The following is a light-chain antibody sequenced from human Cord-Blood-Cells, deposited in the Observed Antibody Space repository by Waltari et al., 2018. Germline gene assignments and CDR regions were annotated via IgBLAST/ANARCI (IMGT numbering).Light chain of an antibody. J-gene: IGKJ1*01. CDR1: QSLLHSDGKTY. CDR2: EVS. V-gene: IGKV2-29*02. Sequence: DIVMTQTPLSLSVTPGQPASISCKSSQSLLHSDGKTYLYWYLQKPGQAPQLLIYEVSCRFSGVPDRFSGSGSGTDFTLKISRVEAEDVGVYYCMPGIHLPWTFGQGTKVEIK. CDR3: MPGIHLPWT.